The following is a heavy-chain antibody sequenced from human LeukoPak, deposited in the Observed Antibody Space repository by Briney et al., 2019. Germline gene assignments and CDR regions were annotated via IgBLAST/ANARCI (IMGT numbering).Heavy chain of an antibody. CDR3: ARTDFWSGLGIDY. D-gene: IGHD3-3*01. V-gene: IGHV4-59*08. CDR1: GGSTSSYY. CDR2: IYYSGST. Sequence: PSETLSLTCTVSGGSTSSYYWSWIRQPPGKGLEWIGYIYYSGSTNYNPSLKSRVTISVDTSKNQFSLKLSSVTAADTAVYYCARTDFWSGLGIDYWGQGTLVTVSS. J-gene: IGHJ4*02.